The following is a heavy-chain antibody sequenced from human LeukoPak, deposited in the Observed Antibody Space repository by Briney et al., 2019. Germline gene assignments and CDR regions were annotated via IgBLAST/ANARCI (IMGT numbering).Heavy chain of an antibody. Sequence: ASVKVSCKTFGFNFITSSIYWVRQAPGQRLEWMGWINAGNGNTKYSQKFQGRVTITRDTSASTAYMELSSLRSEDTAVYYCARDDTAAAGYYYGMDVWGQGTTVTVSS. J-gene: IGHJ6*02. D-gene: IGHD6-13*01. V-gene: IGHV1-3*01. CDR2: INAGNGNT. CDR3: ARDDTAAAGYYYGMDV. CDR1: GFNFITSS.